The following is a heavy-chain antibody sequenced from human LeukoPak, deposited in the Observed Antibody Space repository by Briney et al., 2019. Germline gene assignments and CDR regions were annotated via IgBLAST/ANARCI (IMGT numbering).Heavy chain of an antibody. Sequence: SETLSLTCAVYGGSFSGYYWSWIRQPPGKGLEWIGEINHSGSTNYNPSLKSRVTISVDTSKNQFSLKLSSVTAADTAVYYCASAGRGYYHGSGSYGMDVWGQGTTVTVSS. CDR2: INHSGST. CDR1: GGSFSGYY. CDR3: ASAGRGYYHGSGSYGMDV. J-gene: IGHJ6*02. D-gene: IGHD3-10*01. V-gene: IGHV4-34*01.